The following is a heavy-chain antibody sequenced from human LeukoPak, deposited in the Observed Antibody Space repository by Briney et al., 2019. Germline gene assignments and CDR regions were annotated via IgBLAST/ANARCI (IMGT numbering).Heavy chain of an antibody. CDR1: GGSFSGYY. V-gene: IGHV4-34*01. CDR2: INYSGST. Sequence: SETLSLTCAVYGGSFSGYYWSWIRQPPGKGLEWIGEINYSGSTNYNPSLKSRVTISVDTSKNQFSLKLSSVTAADTAVYYCARGRRDGYNGSYYYYYMDVWGKGTTVTVSS. CDR3: ARGRRDGYNGSYYYYYMDV. J-gene: IGHJ6*03. D-gene: IGHD5-24*01.